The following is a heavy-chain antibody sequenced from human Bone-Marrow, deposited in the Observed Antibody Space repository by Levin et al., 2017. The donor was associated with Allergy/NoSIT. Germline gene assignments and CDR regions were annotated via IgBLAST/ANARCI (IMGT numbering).Heavy chain of an antibody. J-gene: IGHJ3*02. D-gene: IGHD4-17*01. Sequence: GSLRLSCTVSGGSISSYYWSWIRQPPGKGLEWIGYIYYSGSTNYNPSLKSRVTISVDTSKNQFSLKLSSVTAADTAVYYCAREQATVTTGAFDIWGQGTMVTVSS. CDR3: AREQATVTTGAFDI. CDR1: GGSISSYY. CDR2: IYYSGST. V-gene: IGHV4-59*01.